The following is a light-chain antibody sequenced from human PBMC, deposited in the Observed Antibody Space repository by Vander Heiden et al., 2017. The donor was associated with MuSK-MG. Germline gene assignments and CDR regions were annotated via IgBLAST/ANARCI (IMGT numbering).Light chain of an antibody. CDR3: QKYDNRYT. CDR2: DAS. Sequence: IQMTQSPSSLSASVGDRVTITCQASQDISNYLNWYQQKPGKAPKLLIYDASNLETGVPSRFSGSGSGTDFTFTISSLQPEDIATYYCQKYDNRYTFGQGTKLEIK. J-gene: IGKJ2*01. V-gene: IGKV1-33*01. CDR1: QDISNY.